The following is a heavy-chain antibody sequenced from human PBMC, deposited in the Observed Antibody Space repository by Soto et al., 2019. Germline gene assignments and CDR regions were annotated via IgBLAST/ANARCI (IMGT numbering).Heavy chain of an antibody. CDR1: GFTFSSYW. J-gene: IGHJ4*02. V-gene: IGHV3-74*01. Sequence: EVQLVESGGGLVQPGGSLRLSCAASGFTFSSYWMHWVRQAPGKGLVWVSRINNDGSSTSYADSVKGRLTVSRDNAKNTVYLQVNSLSPEDTAVYYCASGVLAGAGTYYNDFWGRGTLVTVSS. CDR3: ASGVLAGAGTYYNDF. CDR2: INNDGSST. D-gene: IGHD3-10*01.